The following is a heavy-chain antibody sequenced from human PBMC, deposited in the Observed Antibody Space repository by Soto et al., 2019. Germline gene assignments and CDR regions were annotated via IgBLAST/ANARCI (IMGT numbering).Heavy chain of an antibody. V-gene: IGHV1-69*12. D-gene: IGHD3-10*01. Sequence: QVQLVQSGAEVKKPGSSVKVSCKASGGTFSSYAISWVRQAPGQGLEWMGGIIPIFGTANYAQKFQGRVTITEDESPSTAYMELRSLRSEDTAVYYCACLLDSFSGSYDYWGQGTLVTVS. CDR2: IIPIFGTA. J-gene: IGHJ4*02. CDR1: GGTFSSYA. CDR3: ACLLDSFSGSYDY.